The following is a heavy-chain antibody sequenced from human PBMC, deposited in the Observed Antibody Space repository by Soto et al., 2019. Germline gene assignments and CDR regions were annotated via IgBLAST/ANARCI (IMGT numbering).Heavy chain of an antibody. Sequence: PSETLSLTCTVSGGSISSSTYYWGWIRQPPGKGLEWIGSIYYSGSTYYNPSLKSRVTISVDTSKNQFSLKLSSVTAADTAVYYCARRPDYGGNSQYDPSYYFDYWGQGTLVTVSS. CDR3: ARRPDYGGNSQYDPSYYFDY. CDR1: GGSISSSTYY. CDR2: IYYSGST. D-gene: IGHD4-17*01. V-gene: IGHV4-39*01. J-gene: IGHJ4*02.